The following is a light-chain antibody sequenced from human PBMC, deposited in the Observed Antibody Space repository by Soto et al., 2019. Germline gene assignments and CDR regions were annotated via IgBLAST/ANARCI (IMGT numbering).Light chain of an antibody. J-gene: IGKJ4*01. Sequence: DIQMTQSPSTLSASIGDRVTITCRASQSISNSLAWYQQKPGKAPNLLIYKASSLESGVPSRFSGSGSGTEFTLTISSLQPDDVATYYCRQYVSYPVTFGGGTKVENK. CDR3: RQYVSYPVT. CDR1: QSISNS. CDR2: KAS. V-gene: IGKV1-5*03.